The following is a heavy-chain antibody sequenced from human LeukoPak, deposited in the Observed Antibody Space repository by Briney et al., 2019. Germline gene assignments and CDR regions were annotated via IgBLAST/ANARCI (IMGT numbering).Heavy chain of an antibody. CDR2: ISGNGGST. J-gene: IGHJ4*02. CDR1: GLTFSSYA. Sequence: GGSLRLSCAASGLTFSSYAMSWVRQAPGKGLEWVSIISGNGGSTHYADSVKGRFTISRDNSKNTVFLQMNSLGAEDTAVYYCAKGHGEYCDGHCSSRVLDYWGQGTLVTVSS. V-gene: IGHV3-23*01. CDR3: AKGHGEYCDGHCSSRVLDY. D-gene: IGHD2-21*01.